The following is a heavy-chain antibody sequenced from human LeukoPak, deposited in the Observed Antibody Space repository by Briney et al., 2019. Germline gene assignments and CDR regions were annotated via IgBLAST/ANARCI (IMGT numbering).Heavy chain of an antibody. CDR2: INTNTENP. D-gene: IGHD2-2*01. V-gene: IGHV7-4-1*02. CDR3: ARTRYCDSTSCLGGRGAFDM. Sequence: GASVTVSCKASGYTFTSYAMNWLRQAPGQGLEWMGLINTNTENPTYAQGFTGRLVFSLDTSISTAYLQISRLEAEDTAVYYCARTRYCDSTSCLGGRGAFDMWGQGTMVTVSS. J-gene: IGHJ3*02. CDR1: GYTFTSYA.